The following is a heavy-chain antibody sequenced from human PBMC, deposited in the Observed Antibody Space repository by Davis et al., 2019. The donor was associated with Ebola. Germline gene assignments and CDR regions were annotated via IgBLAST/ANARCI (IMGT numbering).Heavy chain of an antibody. V-gene: IGHV4-61*01. D-gene: IGHD6-19*01. CDR3: AIAVAGILVY. J-gene: IGHJ4*02. CDR2: INHSGST. CDR1: GGSVSSGSYY. Sequence: PSETLSLTCTVSGGSVSSGSYYWSWIRQPPGKGLEWIGEINHSGSTNYNPSLKSRVTISVDKSKNQFSLKLSSVTAADTAVYYCAIAVAGILVYWGQGTLVTVSS.